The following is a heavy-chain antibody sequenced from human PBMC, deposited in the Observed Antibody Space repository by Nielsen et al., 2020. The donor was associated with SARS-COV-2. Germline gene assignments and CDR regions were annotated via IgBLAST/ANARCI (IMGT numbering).Heavy chain of an antibody. CDR3: ARERPYYYGSGSYYKSPLDY. Sequence: GGSLRLSCAASGFTFSSYAMHWVRQAPGKGLEYVSAISSNGGSTYYADSVKGRFTISRDNSKNTLYLQMGSLRAEDMAVYYCARERPYYYGSGSYYKSPLDYWGQGTLVTVSS. J-gene: IGHJ4*02. CDR1: GFTFSSYA. V-gene: IGHV3-64*02. CDR2: ISSNGGST. D-gene: IGHD3-10*01.